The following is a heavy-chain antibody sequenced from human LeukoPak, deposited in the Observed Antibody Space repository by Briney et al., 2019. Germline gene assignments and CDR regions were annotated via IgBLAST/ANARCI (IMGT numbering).Heavy chain of an antibody. CDR3: ARDVRGDLFSYFDL. CDR2: IYYSGST. J-gene: IGHJ2*01. CDR1: GGSISSYY. Sequence: SETLSLTCTVSGGSISSYYWSWIRQPPGKGLEWIGYIYYSGSTNYNPSLKSRVTISVDTSKNQFSLKLSSVTAADTAVYYCARDVRGDLFSYFDLWGRGTLVTVSS. V-gene: IGHV4-59*01. D-gene: IGHD7-27*01.